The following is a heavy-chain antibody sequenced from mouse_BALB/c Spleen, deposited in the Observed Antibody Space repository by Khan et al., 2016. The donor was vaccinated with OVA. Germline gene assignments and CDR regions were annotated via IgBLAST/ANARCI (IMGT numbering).Heavy chain of an antibody. CDR3: TRGEGYYGNPYAIDV. CDR2: ISSGGTYT. V-gene: IGHV5-6-4*01. Sequence: EVMLVESGGGLVKPGGSLKLSCAASGFTFSSYTMSWVRQTPEKRLEWVATISSGGTYTYYVDSVEGRFTLSRDNAKNTLYLEMTSLKSEDTAIYYCTRGEGYYGNPYAIDVWGQGTSVTVSS. D-gene: IGHD2-1*01. CDR1: GFTFSSYT. J-gene: IGHJ4*01.